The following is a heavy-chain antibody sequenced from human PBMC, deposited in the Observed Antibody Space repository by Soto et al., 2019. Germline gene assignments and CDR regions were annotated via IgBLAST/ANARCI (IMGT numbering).Heavy chain of an antibody. J-gene: IGHJ4*02. CDR2: ISTASGNT. D-gene: IGHD1-26*01. Sequence: ASVKVSCKASGYTFTSYDVHWVRQAPGQRLEWMGWISTASGNTKYTQKFQGRVTFTSDTSASTAYMELTSLTSEDTAVFYCAIGREASGYWCQGTLVTVSS. V-gene: IGHV1-3*04. CDR1: GYTFTSYD. CDR3: AIGREASGY.